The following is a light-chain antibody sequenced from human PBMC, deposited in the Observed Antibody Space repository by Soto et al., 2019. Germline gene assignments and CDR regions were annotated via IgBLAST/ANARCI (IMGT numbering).Light chain of an antibody. J-gene: IGKJ1*01. CDR3: QHHHTLPH. CDR1: QAINNY. Sequence: DIQMTQSASSLSASVGYRFTITCQARQAINNYLHWYQQKPGNAPKLLIYDASNLEKGAPSRLSGSGSGTDFTFDISSLHPEDVPTYYCQHHHTLPHFGQGTKVDIK. CDR2: DAS. V-gene: IGKV1-33*01.